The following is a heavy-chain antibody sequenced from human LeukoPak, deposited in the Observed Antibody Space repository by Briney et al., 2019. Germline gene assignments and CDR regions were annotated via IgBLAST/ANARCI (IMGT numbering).Heavy chain of an antibody. J-gene: IGHJ6*03. CDR1: GYTFTSYG. CDR2: LSAYNGNT. Sequence: GASVKVSCKASGYTFTSYGISWVRQVPGQGLEWTGWLSAYNGNTNYAQKLQGRVTMTIDTSTSTAYMELRSLRSDDTAVYYCARDAGSSWGDYYYYMDVWGKGTTVTVSS. D-gene: IGHD6-13*01. CDR3: ARDAGSSWGDYYYYMDV. V-gene: IGHV1-18*01.